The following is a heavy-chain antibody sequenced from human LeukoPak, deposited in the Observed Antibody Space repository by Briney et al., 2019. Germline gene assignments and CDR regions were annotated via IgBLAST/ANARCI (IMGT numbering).Heavy chain of an antibody. D-gene: IGHD3-22*01. CDR3: AKDLSGYYDSSGYFDY. CDR1: GFTFSSYA. Sequence: GGSLRLSCAASGFTFSSYAMHWVRQAPGKGLEWVAVISYDGSNKYYADSVKGRFTISRDNAKNSLYLQMNSLRAEDTALYYCAKDLSGYYDSSGYFDYWGQGTLVTVSS. CDR2: ISYDGSNK. J-gene: IGHJ4*02. V-gene: IGHV3-30-3*01.